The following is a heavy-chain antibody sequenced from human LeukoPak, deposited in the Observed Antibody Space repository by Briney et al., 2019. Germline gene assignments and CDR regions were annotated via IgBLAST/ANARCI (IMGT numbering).Heavy chain of an antibody. CDR3: ARGRGRLLLIDY. V-gene: IGHV4-4*07. CDR2: IYSSGST. J-gene: IGHJ4*02. Sequence: SETLSLTCTVSGGSFNNYYWNWIRQPAGKGLEWIGRIYSSGSTDYNTSLKSRGTMSVDTSKNQFSLNLTSVTAADSAVYYCARGRGRLLLIDYWGQGTLVTVSS. CDR1: GGSFNNYY. D-gene: IGHD2-15*01.